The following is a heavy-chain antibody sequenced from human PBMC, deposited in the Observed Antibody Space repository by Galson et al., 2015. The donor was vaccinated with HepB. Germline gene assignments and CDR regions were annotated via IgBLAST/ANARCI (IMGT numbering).Heavy chain of an antibody. CDR3: ARGGYYYDSSGPGQLDY. V-gene: IGHV3-30-3*01. CDR1: GLTFSTYA. CDR2: ISYDGSNK. Sequence: SLRLSCAASGLTFSTYAMHWVRQAPGMGLEWVAAISYDGSNKYYADFVKGRFTISRDNSKNTLYLQMNSLRTEDTAVYFCARGGYYYDSSGPGQLDYWGRGTLVTVSS. D-gene: IGHD3-22*01. J-gene: IGHJ4*02.